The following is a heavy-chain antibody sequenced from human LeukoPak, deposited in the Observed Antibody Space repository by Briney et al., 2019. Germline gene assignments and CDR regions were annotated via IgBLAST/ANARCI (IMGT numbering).Heavy chain of an antibody. CDR3: ALHSEVGVVNDY. Sequence: SGPTLVKPTQTLTLTCTFSGFALSTSGVGVGWIRQPPGKALEWLALIYWNDDKRYSPSLKSRLTITKDTSKNQVVLTMTNMDPVDTATYYCALHSEVGVVNDYWGQGTPVTVSS. V-gene: IGHV2-5*01. CDR2: IYWNDDK. D-gene: IGHD3-3*01. J-gene: IGHJ4*02. CDR1: GFALSTSGVG.